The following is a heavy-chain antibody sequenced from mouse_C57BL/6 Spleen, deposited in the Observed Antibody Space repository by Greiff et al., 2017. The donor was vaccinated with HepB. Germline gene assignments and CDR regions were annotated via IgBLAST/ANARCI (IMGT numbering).Heavy chain of an antibody. CDR3: ARHGSSLAWFAY. V-gene: IGHV1-81*01. CDR1: GYTFTSYG. Sequence: QVQLQQSGAELARPGASVKLSCKASGYTFTSYGISWVKQRTGQGLEWIGEIYPRSGNTYYNEKFKGKATLTADKSSSTAYMELRSLTSEDSAVYFCARHGSSLAWFAYWGQGTLVTVSA. CDR2: IYPRSGNT. J-gene: IGHJ3*01. D-gene: IGHD1-1*01.